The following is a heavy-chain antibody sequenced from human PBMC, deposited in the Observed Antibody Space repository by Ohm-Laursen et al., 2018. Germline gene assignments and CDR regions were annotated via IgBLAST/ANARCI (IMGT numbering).Heavy chain of an antibody. CDR1: GFTFSSYG. Sequence: SLRLSCAASGFTFSSYGMHWVRQAPGKGLEWVGRIKRKADGETTDYAAPVKDRLTISRDDSKTTLYLQMNSLKTEDTAVYYCATGLPADDAFNIWGQGTMVTVSS. CDR2: IKRKADGETT. CDR3: ATGLPADDAFNI. V-gene: IGHV3-15*01. J-gene: IGHJ3*02.